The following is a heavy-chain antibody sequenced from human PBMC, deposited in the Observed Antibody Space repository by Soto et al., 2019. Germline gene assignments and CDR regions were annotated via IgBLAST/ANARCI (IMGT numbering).Heavy chain of an antibody. J-gene: IGHJ6*02. V-gene: IGHV3-21*01. CDR2: ISSSSSYI. Sequence: EVQLLESGGGLVQPGGSLRLSCAASGFTFSSYSMNWVRQAPGKGLEWVSSISSSSSYIYYADAVKGRFTISRDNAKNSMYLQMNILRAADTAVYYCDRSWNYYYYYGMDVWGQGTTVTVSS. CDR1: GFTFSSYS. D-gene: IGHD3-3*01. CDR3: DRSWNYYYYYGMDV.